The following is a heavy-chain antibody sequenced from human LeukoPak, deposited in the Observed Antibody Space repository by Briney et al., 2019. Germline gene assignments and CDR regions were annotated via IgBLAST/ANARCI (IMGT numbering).Heavy chain of an antibody. D-gene: IGHD6-6*01. CDR2: ITASGGNT. V-gene: IGHV3-23*01. CDR1: GFTFSSYA. J-gene: IGHJ4*02. CDR3: AKGKSMAYFDY. Sequence: PGGSLRLSCAASGFTFSSYAMGWVRQAPGKGLEWVSAITASGGNTYYADSVKGRFTISRDNSKNTLYLQMNSLRAEDTAVYYCAKGKSMAYFDYWGQGTLVTVSS.